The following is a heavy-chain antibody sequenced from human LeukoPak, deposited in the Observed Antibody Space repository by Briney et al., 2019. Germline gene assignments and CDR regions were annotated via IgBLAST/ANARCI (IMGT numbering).Heavy chain of an antibody. Sequence: GSLRLSCAASGFTFSSYSMNWIRQPPGQGLEWIGYTSDSGGHTDYKPSLKSRVAIPVDTSKNQFSLKLTSATAADTAVYYCARWHSHGRYFDYWGRGALVTVSS. CDR2: TSDSGGHT. CDR3: ARWHSHGRYFDY. CDR1: GFTFSSYS. J-gene: IGHJ4*02. D-gene: IGHD2-21*01. V-gene: IGHV4-59*01.